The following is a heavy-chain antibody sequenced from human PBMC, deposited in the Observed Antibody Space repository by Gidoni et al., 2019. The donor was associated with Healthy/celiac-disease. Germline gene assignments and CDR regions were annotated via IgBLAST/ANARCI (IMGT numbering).Heavy chain of an antibody. CDR3: ARDQRTVVTFYSLDY. CDR1: GFTFSSYA. CDR2: ISYYGSNK. J-gene: IGHJ4*02. Sequence: QVQLVESGGGVVQPGRSLRLSCAASGFTFSSYAMHWVRQAPGKGLEWVAVISYYGSNKYYADSVKGRFTISRDNSKNTLYLQMNSLRAEDTAVYYCARDQRTVVTFYSLDYWGQGTLVTVSS. V-gene: IGHV3-30-3*01. D-gene: IGHD2-15*01.